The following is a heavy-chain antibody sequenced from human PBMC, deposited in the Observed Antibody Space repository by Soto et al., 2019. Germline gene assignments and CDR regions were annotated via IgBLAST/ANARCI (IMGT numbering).Heavy chain of an antibody. D-gene: IGHD1-26*01. J-gene: IGHJ6*02. Sequence: PXXTLSLPFTVSGGSISSYYWRWIPQPPGKGLEWIGYIYYSGSTNYNPSLKSRVTISVDTSKNQFSLKLSSVTAAATAVYYCARYGGGGSYYYYGMDVWGQGTTVTVSS. V-gene: IGHV4-59*01. CDR3: ARYGGGGSYYYYGMDV. CDR2: IYYSGST. CDR1: GGSISSYY.